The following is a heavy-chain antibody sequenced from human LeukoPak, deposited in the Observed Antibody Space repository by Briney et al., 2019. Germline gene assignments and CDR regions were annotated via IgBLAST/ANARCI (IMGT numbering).Heavy chain of an antibody. V-gene: IGHV4-30-2*01. CDR2: IYHSGST. Sequence: PSQTLSLTCTVSGGSISSGGYYWGWIRQPPGKGLEWIGYIYHSGSTYYNPSLKSRVTISVDRSKNQFSLKLSSVTAADTAVYYCARDTDYSNSQGWYYYMDVWGKGTTVTVSS. CDR3: ARDTDYSNSQGWYYYMDV. J-gene: IGHJ6*03. D-gene: IGHD4-11*01. CDR1: GGSISSGGYY.